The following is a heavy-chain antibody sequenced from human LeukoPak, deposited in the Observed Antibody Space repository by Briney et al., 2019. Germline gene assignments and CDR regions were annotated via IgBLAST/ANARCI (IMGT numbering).Heavy chain of an antibody. CDR3: ARDLGIAVAGTFYYYYGMDV. CDR2: ISAHNGNT. D-gene: IGHD6-19*01. V-gene: IGHV1-18*01. CDR1: GYTLTELS. J-gene: IGHJ6*02. Sequence: ASVKVSCKVSGYTLTELSMHWVRQAPGQGLEWMGWISAHNGNTNYAQKLQGRVTMTTDTSTSTAYMELRSLRSDDTAVYYCARDLGIAVAGTFYYYYGMDVWGQGTTVTVSS.